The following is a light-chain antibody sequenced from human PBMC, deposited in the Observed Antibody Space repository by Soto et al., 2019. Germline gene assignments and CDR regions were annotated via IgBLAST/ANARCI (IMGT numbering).Light chain of an antibody. Sequence: IVMTQSPATLSVSPGERATLSCRTSQSVSSNLAWYQQRPGQAPRLLIYGASTRATGVPARFSGSGSETDFTLTISSLQSEDFVVYYCQQYNKWPPWTFGQGTKVEIK. CDR2: GAS. J-gene: IGKJ1*01. CDR3: QQYNKWPPWT. CDR1: QSVSSN. V-gene: IGKV3-15*01.